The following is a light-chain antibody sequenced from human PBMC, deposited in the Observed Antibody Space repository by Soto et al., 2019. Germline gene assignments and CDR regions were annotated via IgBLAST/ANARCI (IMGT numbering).Light chain of an antibody. Sequence: DIQMTQSPSSLSAFVGDRVTITCQASQDISRYLSWFQHKPGKAPKLLIYDASNLETGVPSRFSGSGSETDFTFTISSLQPEDIETYYCQQYDTLPPTFGQGTRLEIK. CDR1: QDISRY. J-gene: IGKJ5*01. V-gene: IGKV1-33*01. CDR2: DAS. CDR3: QQYDTLPPT.